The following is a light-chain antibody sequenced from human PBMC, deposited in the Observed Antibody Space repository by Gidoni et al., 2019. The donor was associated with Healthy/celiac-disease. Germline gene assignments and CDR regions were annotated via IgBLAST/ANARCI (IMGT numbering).Light chain of an antibody. J-gene: IGKJ1*01. CDR3: QQYNSYST. CDR2: KAS. CDR1: QSISSW. Sequence: DIQMTQSPSTLSASVGDRVTISCRASQSISSWMDWYQQKPGKSPKLLIYKASSLESGVPSRFSGSGSGTEFTLTISSLQHDDFATYYCQQYNSYSTFGQGTKVEIK. V-gene: IGKV1-5*03.